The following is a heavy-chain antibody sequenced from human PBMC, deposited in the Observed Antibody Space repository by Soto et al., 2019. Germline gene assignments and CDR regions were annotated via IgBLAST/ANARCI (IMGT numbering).Heavy chain of an antibody. Sequence: PGESLKISCKGSGYSFTTYWIGWVRQMPGKGLEWMGIVHPGDSDTRYSPSFQGQVTISADKSISTAYLRWSSLKASDTAMYYCARQWPESMVRGFIAHPYYYGMDVWGQGTTVTVSS. J-gene: IGHJ6*02. CDR1: GYSFTTYW. V-gene: IGHV5-51*01. D-gene: IGHD3-10*01. CDR2: VHPGDSDT. CDR3: ARQWPESMVRGFIAHPYYYGMDV.